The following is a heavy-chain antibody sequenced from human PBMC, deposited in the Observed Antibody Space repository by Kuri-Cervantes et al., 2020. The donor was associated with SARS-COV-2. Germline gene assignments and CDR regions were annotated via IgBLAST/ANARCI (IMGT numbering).Heavy chain of an antibody. Sequence: GSLRLSCTVSGGSISSSSYYWGWIRQPPGKGLEWIGSIYYSGSTYYNPSLKSRVTISVDTSKNQFSLKLSSVTAADTAVYYCARVLRPKAAAGTRNAFDIWGQGARVTVSS. J-gene: IGHJ3*02. V-gene: IGHV4-39*01. CDR2: IYYSGST. D-gene: IGHD6-13*01. CDR3: ARVLRPKAAAGTRNAFDI. CDR1: GGSISSSSYY.